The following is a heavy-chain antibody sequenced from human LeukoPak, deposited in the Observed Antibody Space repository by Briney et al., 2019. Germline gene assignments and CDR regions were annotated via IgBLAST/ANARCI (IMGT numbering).Heavy chain of an antibody. D-gene: IGHD6-13*01. CDR1: GHTFTSYG. J-gene: IGHJ6*02. CDR3: ARVDSSSWYVAMDV. Sequence: EASVKVSCKASGHTFTSYGISWVRQAPGQGLEWMGWISAYNGNTNYAQKLQGRVTMTTDTSTSTAYMELRSLRSDDTAVYYCARVDSSSWYVAMDVWGQGTTVTVSS. CDR2: ISAYNGNT. V-gene: IGHV1-18*01.